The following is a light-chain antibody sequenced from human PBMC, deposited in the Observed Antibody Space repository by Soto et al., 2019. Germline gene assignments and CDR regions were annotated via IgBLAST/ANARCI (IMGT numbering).Light chain of an antibody. CDR2: GAS. Sequence: EIVMTQSPATLSVSPGERATLSCRASQSVSSNLAWYQQKPGQAPRLLIYGASTRATGIPARFSGSGSGTEFTLTISSLQSEDFAVYYCQQYNNWPRTWTFGQGTKVGIK. V-gene: IGKV3-15*01. J-gene: IGKJ1*01. CDR3: QQYNNWPRTWT. CDR1: QSVSSN.